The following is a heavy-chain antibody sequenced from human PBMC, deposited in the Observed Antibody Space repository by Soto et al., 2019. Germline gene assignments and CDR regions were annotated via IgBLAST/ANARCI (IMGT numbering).Heavy chain of an antibody. CDR3: VKDLGRSGTPPY. CDR1: GFTFSKYA. CDR2: ISDSGTGT. V-gene: IGHV3-23*01. Sequence: PGGSLRLSCAASGFTFSKYAMRWVRQAPGKGLEWIAAISDSGTGTDYTDSVKGRFTISRDNSKNTVYLQMNSLRAEDTAVHYCVKDLGRSGTPPYWGQGTLVTVSS. D-gene: IGHD3-10*01. J-gene: IGHJ4*02.